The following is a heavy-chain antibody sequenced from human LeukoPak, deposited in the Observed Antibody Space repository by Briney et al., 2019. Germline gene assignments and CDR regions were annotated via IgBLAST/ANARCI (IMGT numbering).Heavy chain of an antibody. V-gene: IGHV3-21*03. CDR3: ARDAGDYNCDY. CDR1: GFTLSRST. J-gene: IGHJ4*02. D-gene: IGHD5-24*01. CDR2: LASSGSYI. Sequence: PGGSLRLSCAASGFTLSRSTMNWVRQAPGKGLEWVSSLASSGSYIHYADSAKGRFTMSRDIAKGSLYLQMDSLRTEDTGVYYCARDAGDYNCDYWGQGALVSVSS.